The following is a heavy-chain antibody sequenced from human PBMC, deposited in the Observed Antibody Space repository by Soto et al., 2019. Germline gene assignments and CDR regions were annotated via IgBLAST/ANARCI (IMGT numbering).Heavy chain of an antibody. CDR1: GFTFSSYG. Sequence: LRLSCAASGFTFSSYGMHWVRQAPGKGLEWVAVIWYDGSNKYYADSVKGRFTISRDNSKNTLYLQMNSLRAEDTAVYYCARELGDTPYYYYGMDVWGQGTTVTVSS. V-gene: IGHV3-33*01. J-gene: IGHJ6*02. CDR2: IWYDGSNK. CDR3: ARELGDTPYYYYGMDV. D-gene: IGHD3-9*01.